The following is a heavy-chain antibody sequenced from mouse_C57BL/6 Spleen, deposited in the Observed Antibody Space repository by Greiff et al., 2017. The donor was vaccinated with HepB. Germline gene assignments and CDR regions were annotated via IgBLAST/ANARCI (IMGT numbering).Heavy chain of an antibody. Sequence: EVQLVESVAELVRPGASVKLSCTASGFNIKNTYMHWVKQRPEQGLEWIGRIDPANGNTKYAPKFQGKATITADTSSNTAYLQLSSLTSEDTAIYYCASGNYVVAWFAYWGQGTLVTVSA. V-gene: IGHV14-3*01. CDR1: GFNIKNTY. CDR3: ASGNYVVAWFAY. CDR2: IDPANGNT. J-gene: IGHJ3*01. D-gene: IGHD2-1*01.